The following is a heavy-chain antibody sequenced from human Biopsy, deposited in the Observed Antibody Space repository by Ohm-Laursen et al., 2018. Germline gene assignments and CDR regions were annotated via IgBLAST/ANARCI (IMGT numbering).Heavy chain of an antibody. V-gene: IGHV3-53*01. Sequence: SLRLSCAASGFTFDDNAMHWVRHAPGKGLEWVSVIDSGGYTHYTDSAKGRFTISRDNSKNTLYLQMNNLSAEDTAVYYCARSTYYYESSGTRRGLDIWGQGTMVTVSS. D-gene: IGHD3-22*01. CDR3: ARSTYYYESSGTRRGLDI. CDR1: GFTFDDNA. J-gene: IGHJ3*02. CDR2: IDSGGYT.